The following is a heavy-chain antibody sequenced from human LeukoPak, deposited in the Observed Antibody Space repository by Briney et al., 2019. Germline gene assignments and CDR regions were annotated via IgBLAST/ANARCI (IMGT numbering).Heavy chain of an antibody. CDR2: IYYSGST. Sequence: SETLSLTCTVSGGSISSSSYYWGWIRQPPGKGLEWIGSIYYSGSTYYNPSLKSRVTISVDTSKNQFSLKLSSVTAADTAVYYCARRGVAAAGEDADLDYWGQGTLVTVSS. V-gene: IGHV4-39*01. D-gene: IGHD6-13*01. CDR3: ARRGVAAAGEDADLDY. J-gene: IGHJ4*02. CDR1: GGSISSSSYY.